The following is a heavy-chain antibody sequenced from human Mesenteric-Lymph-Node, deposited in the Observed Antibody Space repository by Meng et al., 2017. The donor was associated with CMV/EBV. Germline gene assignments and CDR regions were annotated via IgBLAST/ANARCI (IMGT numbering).Heavy chain of an antibody. V-gene: IGHV1-8*01. D-gene: IGHD5-18*01. J-gene: IGHJ6*02. CDR2: MNPNSGNT. Sequence: ASVKVSCKASGYTFTSYDIIWVRQATGQGLECMGWMNPNSGNTGYAPKFQGRVTMTRNTSISTAYMELSSLRSEDTAVYYCARSTSTAMVPYYYYYYGMDVWGQGTTVTVSS. CDR1: GYTFTSYD. CDR3: ARSTSTAMVPYYYYYYGMDV.